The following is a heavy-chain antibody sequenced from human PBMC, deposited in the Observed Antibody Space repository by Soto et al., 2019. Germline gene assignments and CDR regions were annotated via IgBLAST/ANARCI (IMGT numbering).Heavy chain of an antibody. V-gene: IGHV5-51*01. J-gene: IGHJ2*01. D-gene: IGHD2-21*02. CDR1: GYSFTTYW. CDR3: ARRGNSYWYSDL. Sequence: GESLKISCKASGYSFTTYWIGWVRQMPGKGLEWMGIIYPSDSDTRYSPSFQGQVTISADKSINTAYLQWSSLKASDTAIYYCARRGNSYWYSDLWGRGTLVTVSS. CDR2: IYPSDSDT.